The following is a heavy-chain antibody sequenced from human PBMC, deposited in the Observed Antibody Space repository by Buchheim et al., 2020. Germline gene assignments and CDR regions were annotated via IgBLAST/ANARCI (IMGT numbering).Heavy chain of an antibody. J-gene: IGHJ6*02. D-gene: IGHD2-15*01. CDR1: GFTFSSYW. V-gene: IGHV3-7*01. CDR3: ARALVVVAATENYYYGMDV. CDR2: IKQDGSEK. Sequence: VQLVESGGGVVQPGGSLRLSCAASGFTFSSYWMSWVRQAPGKGLEWVANIKQDGSEKYYVDSVKGRFTISRDNAKNSLYLQMNSLRAEDTAVYYCARALVVVAATENYYYGMDVWGQGTT.